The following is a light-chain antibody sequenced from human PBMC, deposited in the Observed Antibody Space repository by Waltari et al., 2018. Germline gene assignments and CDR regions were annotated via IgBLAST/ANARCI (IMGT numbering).Light chain of an antibody. CDR1: QNVGRW. J-gene: IGKJ1*01. CDR2: ETS. Sequence: DIQMTQSPSTLSASVGDRVTITCWASQNVGRWLAWYQQKPGKAPKLLIFETSVLETGVPSRFSGSGYGTDFTLTILSLQPDDFATYYCQHLGTFGQGTKVEIK. V-gene: IGKV1-5*03. CDR3: QHLGT.